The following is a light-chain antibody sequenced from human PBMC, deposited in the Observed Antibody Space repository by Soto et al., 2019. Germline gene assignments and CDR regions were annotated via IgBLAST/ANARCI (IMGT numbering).Light chain of an antibody. V-gene: IGLV4-69*01. CDR1: SGHSSYA. CDR3: QTWGTGIRV. CDR2: LKSDSSH. J-gene: IGLJ3*02. Sequence: QLVLTQSPSASASMGASVKLTCTQRSGHSSYAIAWHQQQPEKGLRYLMKLKSDSSHSKGAGIPVRFSGSSSGAERYLTISSLHSEDEADYYCQTWGTGIRVFGGGTKLTVL.